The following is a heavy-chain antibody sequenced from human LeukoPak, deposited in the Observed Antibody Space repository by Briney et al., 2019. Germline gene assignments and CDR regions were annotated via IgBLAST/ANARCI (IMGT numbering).Heavy chain of an antibody. V-gene: IGHV3-20*04. CDR3: ARVSIAGYPYYYMDV. CDR2: INWNGGST. D-gene: IGHD5-18*01. J-gene: IGHJ6*03. CDR1: GFTFDDYG. Sequence: LPGGSLRLSCAASGFTFDDYGMSWVRQAPGKGLEWVSGINWNGGSTGYADSVKGRFTISRDNAKNSLYLQMNSLRAEDTALYFCARVSIAGYPYYYMDVWGKGTSVTVSS.